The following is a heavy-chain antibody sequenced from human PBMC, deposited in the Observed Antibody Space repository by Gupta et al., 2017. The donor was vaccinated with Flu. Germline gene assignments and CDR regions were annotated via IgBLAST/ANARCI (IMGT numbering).Heavy chain of an antibody. CDR2: IRDDGRNK. CDR3: ARGLEGSSGYYHVGY. Sequence: QAPGEGMEWVTVIRDDGRNKYYADSGKGRFTISRANSKNTLYRQMTCQRAEETAVYYCARGLEGSSGYYHVGYWGQGTLVTVSS. J-gene: IGHJ4*02. V-gene: IGHV3-33*01. D-gene: IGHD3-22*01.